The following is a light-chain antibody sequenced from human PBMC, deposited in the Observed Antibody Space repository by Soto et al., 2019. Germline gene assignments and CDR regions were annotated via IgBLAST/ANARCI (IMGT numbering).Light chain of an antibody. CDR2: GAS. V-gene: IGKV3-15*01. CDR3: QQYNNWPRT. J-gene: IGKJ1*01. Sequence: EIVMTQSPATLSVSPGERATLSCRASQSVSSNLAWYQQKPGQAPRLLIYGASTRATGIPAMFSGSGSGTEFTLTISSLQSEDFAVYYCQQYNNWPRTFGQGTK. CDR1: QSVSSN.